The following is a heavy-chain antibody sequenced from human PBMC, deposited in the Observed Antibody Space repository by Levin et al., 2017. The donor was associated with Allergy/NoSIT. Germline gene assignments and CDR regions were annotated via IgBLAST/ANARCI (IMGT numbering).Heavy chain of an antibody. Sequence: SCEASGFIFDDYAMSWVRHTPGKGLEWVSGISWNGDSTGYADFVKGRFTISRERGKNSLYLQMNSLRVEDTAKYYCARDLVGYGGVTGTFGYWGQGSLVTVSS. J-gene: IGHJ4*02. CDR2: ISWNGDST. V-gene: IGHV3-20*04. CDR3: ARDLVGYGGVTGTFGY. CDR1: GFIFDDYA. D-gene: IGHD3-16*01.